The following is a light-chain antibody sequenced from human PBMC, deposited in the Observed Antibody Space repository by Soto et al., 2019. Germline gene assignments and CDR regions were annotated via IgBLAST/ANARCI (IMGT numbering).Light chain of an antibody. CDR3: QQYGSSPFT. CDR2: GAS. Sequence: EIVLTQSPGTLSLSPGERATLSCRASQSVSSSYLAWYQQKPGQAPRLLIYGASSRATGIPDRFSGSGSGTDFTLTLSTLEPEDLAVYYCQQYGSSPFTFGPGTTVDIK. CDR1: QSVSSSY. J-gene: IGKJ3*01. V-gene: IGKV3-20*01.